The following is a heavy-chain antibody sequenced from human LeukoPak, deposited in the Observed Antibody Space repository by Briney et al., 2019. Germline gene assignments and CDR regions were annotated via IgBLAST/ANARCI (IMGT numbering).Heavy chain of an antibody. Sequence: PRGSLRLSRAASGFTFCDYYMSWIRQAPGKGLEWVSYIRSSSSYTNNADSVKGRFTISRDKAEKSLYLQMNSLRAEDTAVYYCGRGQWTSDYWGQGTLVTVSS. J-gene: IGHJ4*01. CDR2: IRSSSSYT. CDR1: GFTFCDYY. D-gene: IGHD3/OR15-3a*01. CDR3: GRGQWTSDY. V-gene: IGHV3-11*05.